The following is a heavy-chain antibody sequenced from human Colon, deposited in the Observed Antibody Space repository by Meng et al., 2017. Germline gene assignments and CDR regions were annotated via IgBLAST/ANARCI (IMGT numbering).Heavy chain of an antibody. CDR3: AKNLGYESSGYEY. J-gene: IGHJ4*02. CDR2: VSSDGYIQ. Sequence: QEILLESGGGVVQPGGSLRLSFEVSGFSFDMFAIHWVRRAPGKGLEWVAVVSSDGYIQHYTDSVKGRFSVSRDNSKNTIYLKMNSLRPDETAMYFCAKNLGYESSGYEYWGQGTLVTVSS. V-gene: IGHV3-30*18. CDR1: GFSFDMFA. D-gene: IGHD3-22*01.